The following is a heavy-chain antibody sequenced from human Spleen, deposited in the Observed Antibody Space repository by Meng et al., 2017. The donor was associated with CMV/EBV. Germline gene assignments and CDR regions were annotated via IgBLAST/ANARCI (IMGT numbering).Heavy chain of an antibody. CDR3: TTQTGTNVGNAFDI. Sequence: SCAASGFTFSNAWMSWVRQAPGKGLEWVGRIKSKTDGGTTDYAAPVKGRFTISRDDSKNTLYLQMNSLKTEDTAVYYCTTQTGTNVGNAFDIWGQGTMVTVSS. V-gene: IGHV3-15*01. J-gene: IGHJ3*02. D-gene: IGHD1-7*01. CDR1: GFTFSNAW. CDR2: IKSKTDGGTT.